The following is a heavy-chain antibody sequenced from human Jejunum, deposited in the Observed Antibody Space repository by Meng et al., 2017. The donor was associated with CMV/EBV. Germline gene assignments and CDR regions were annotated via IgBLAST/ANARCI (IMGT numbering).Heavy chain of an antibody. CDR2: INAYNGDT. J-gene: IGHJ4*02. Sequence: QAQLVQSGGEVKKPGASVKVSGKASGYTFTNYGITWVRQAPGQGLEWMGWINAYNGDTNYAQTLQGRVTMTTDTSTSTAYMELRSLRSDDTAVYYCARVEVGITSGDYWGQGTLVTVSS. CDR3: ARVEVGITSGDY. CDR1: GYTFTNYG. D-gene: IGHD1-26*01. V-gene: IGHV1-18*01.